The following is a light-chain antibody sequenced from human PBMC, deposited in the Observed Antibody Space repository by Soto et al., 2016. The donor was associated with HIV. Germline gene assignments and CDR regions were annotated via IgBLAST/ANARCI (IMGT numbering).Light chain of an antibody. CDR3: QQLHSYPLT. Sequence: DIQLTQSPSFLSASVGDRVTITCRASQGISGYLAWYQQKPGKAPKLLIYSASTLQSGVPSRFSGSGSGTKFTLRISSLQPEGFATYYCQQLHSYPLTFGGGTKVEIK. V-gene: IGKV1-9*01. J-gene: IGKJ4*01. CDR2: SAS. CDR1: QGISGY.